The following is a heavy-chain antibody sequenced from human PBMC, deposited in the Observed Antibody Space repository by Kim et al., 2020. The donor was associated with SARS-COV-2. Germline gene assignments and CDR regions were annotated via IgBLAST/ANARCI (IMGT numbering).Heavy chain of an antibody. CDR3: ARGSKTGYSQRKYYYYGMDA. CDR1: GGSISSGDYY. D-gene: IGHD5-18*01. V-gene: IGHV4-30-4*01. Sequence: SETLSLTCTVSGGSISSGDYYWSWIRQPPGKGLEWIGYIYYSGSTYYNPSLKSRVTISVDTSKNQFSLKLSSVTAADTAVYYCARGSKTGYSQRKYYYYGMDAWGQGTTVAVSS. J-gene: IGHJ6*02. CDR2: IYYSGST.